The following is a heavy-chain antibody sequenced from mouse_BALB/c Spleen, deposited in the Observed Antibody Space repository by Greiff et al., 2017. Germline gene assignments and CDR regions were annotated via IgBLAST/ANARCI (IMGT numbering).Heavy chain of an antibody. CDR3: ARRGGTATGFDY. CDR1: GFAFSSYD. Sequence: EVKLMESGGGLVKPGGSLKLSCAASGFAFSSYDMSWVRQTPEKRLEWVAYISSGGGSTYYPDTVKGRFTISRDNAKNTLYLQMSSLKSEDTAMYYCARRGGTATGFDYWGQGTTLTVSS. V-gene: IGHV5-12-1*01. CDR2: ISSGGGST. J-gene: IGHJ2*01. D-gene: IGHD1-2*01.